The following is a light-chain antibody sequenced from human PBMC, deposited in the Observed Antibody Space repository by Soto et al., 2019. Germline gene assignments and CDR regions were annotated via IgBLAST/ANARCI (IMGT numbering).Light chain of an antibody. CDR1: SSDVGGYRY. CDR3: LSYTSSNTRV. CDR2: EVS. Sequence: QSALTQPASVSGSPGQSITISCTGTSSDVGGYRYVSWYQHHPGKAPKLMIYEVSNRPSGVSNRFSGSKSGITASLTISGLQAEDEADYYCLSYTSSNTRVFGGGTKLTVL. J-gene: IGLJ2*01. V-gene: IGLV2-14*01.